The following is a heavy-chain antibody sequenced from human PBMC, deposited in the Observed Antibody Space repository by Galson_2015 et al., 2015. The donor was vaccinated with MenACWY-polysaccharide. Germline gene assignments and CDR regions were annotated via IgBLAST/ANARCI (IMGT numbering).Heavy chain of an antibody. Sequence: SLRLSCAASGFTFSSYGMHWVRQAPGKGLEWVAVISYDGSNKYYADSVKGRFTISRDNSKNTLYLQMNSLRAEDTAVYYCAKERINSYGRPNYYGMDVWGQGTTATVSS. CDR3: AKERINSYGRPNYYGMDV. J-gene: IGHJ6*02. CDR1: GFTFSSYG. V-gene: IGHV3-30*18. D-gene: IGHD5-18*01. CDR2: ISYDGSNK.